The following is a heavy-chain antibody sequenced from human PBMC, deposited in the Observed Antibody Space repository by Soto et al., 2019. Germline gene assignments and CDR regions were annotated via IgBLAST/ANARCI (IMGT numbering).Heavy chain of an antibody. CDR2: IKTDGSEN. V-gene: IGHV3-7*03. CDR3: ARRLLTFGGVIVVAFDF. D-gene: IGHD3-16*02. J-gene: IGHJ4*02. CDR1: GFTFSSYL. Sequence: GGSLRLSCEASGFTFSSYLMSWVRQAPGKGLEWLANIKTDGSENFYVDSVMGRFAIYRDDAKNPLYLQMDSLRADDTAVYYCARRLLTFGGVIVVAFDFWGLGTLVTVSS.